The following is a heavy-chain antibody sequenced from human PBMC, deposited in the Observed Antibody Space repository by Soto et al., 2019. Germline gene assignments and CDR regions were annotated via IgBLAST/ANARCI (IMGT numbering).Heavy chain of an antibody. CDR1: GFSLNTTGMC. J-gene: IGHJ6*02. D-gene: IGHD3-16*01. CDR2: IDWDDDK. Sequence: TLVNPTQTLTLTCTFSGFSLNTTGMCVGWIRQPPGKALELLALIDWDDDKYYSTSLKTRLTISQDTSKNQVVLTMTNLDPMDTATYYCARLRTRSPTSYYDSNSFPYGMDDWRQRTSLTAPS. V-gene: IGHV2-70*13. CDR3: ARLRTRSPTSYYDSNSFPYGMDD.